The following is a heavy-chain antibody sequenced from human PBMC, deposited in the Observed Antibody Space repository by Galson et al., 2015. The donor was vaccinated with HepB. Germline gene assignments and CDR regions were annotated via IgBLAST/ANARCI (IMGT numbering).Heavy chain of an antibody. CDR1: GDSLTSSTSY. Sequence: TLSLTCVVSGDSLTSSTSYWGWIRQHPGKGLEWIGFIYYSGSTYYNPSLRSRITISVDTSMNQFSLKLSSVTAADTAVYYCARSLEAAGTAGIDYWGQGTLVTVSS. V-gene: IGHV4-31*11. CDR2: IYYSGST. J-gene: IGHJ4*02. CDR3: ARSLEAAGTAGIDY. D-gene: IGHD6-13*01.